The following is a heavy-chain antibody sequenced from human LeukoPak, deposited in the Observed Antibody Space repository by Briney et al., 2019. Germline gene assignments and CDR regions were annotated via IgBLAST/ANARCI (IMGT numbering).Heavy chain of an antibody. V-gene: IGHV3-30*02. CDR1: GLTFSTNG. Sequence: PGGSLTLSCAASGLTFSTNGIHWVRQSPGKGLEWVTYIRKDGSDKWYAKTVKGRFTISRDNSKNTVILQMNSLRPGDTALYYCAKDDQWSLDHWGQGTLVTVSS. J-gene: IGHJ5*02. D-gene: IGHD2-15*01. CDR3: AKDDQWSLDH. CDR2: IRKDGSDK.